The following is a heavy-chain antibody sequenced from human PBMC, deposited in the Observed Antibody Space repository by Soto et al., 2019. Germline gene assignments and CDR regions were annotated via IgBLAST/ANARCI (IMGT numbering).Heavy chain of an antibody. CDR1: GFTFSSYS. J-gene: IGHJ4*02. Sequence: GGSLRLSCAASGFTFSSYSMNWVRQAPGKGLEWVSSISSSSSYIYYADSVKGRFTISRGNAKNSLYLQMNSLRAEDTAVYYCARDQGRLGELSPLEYWGQGTLVTVSS. V-gene: IGHV3-21*01. CDR2: ISSSSSYI. D-gene: IGHD3-16*02. CDR3: ARDQGRLGELSPLEY.